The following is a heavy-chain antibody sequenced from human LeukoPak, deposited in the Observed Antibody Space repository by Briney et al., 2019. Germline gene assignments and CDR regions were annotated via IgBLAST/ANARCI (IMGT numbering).Heavy chain of an antibody. CDR3: ARHIHLGGIAPPNGMDV. CDR2: IYYSGST. V-gene: IGHV4-59*08. CDR1: GGSISSYY. D-gene: IGHD6-13*01. J-gene: IGHJ6*02. Sequence: SETLSLTCTVSGGSISSYYWSWIRQPPGKGLEWIGYIYYSGSTNFNPSLKSRVTISVDTSKNQFSLKLSSVTAADTAVYYCARHIHLGGIAPPNGMDVWGQGTTVTVSS.